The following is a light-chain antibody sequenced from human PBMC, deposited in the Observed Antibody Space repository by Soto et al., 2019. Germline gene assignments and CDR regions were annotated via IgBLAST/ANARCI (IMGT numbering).Light chain of an antibody. CDR2: ATS. J-gene: IGKJ3*01. CDR3: QKYDSAPET. V-gene: IGKV1-27*01. Sequence: DIQMTQSPSSLSASVGDRVTITCRASQGISNDLAWYQQKPGKVPKLLIYATSTLKSGVPTRFSGSGSRTDFTLTISSLQPEDVAIYYCQKYDSAPETFGPGTKVDLK. CDR1: QGISND.